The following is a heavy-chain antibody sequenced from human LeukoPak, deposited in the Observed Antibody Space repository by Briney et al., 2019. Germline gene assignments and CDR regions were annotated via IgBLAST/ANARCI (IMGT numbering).Heavy chain of an antibody. Sequence: PGGSLRLSCAASGFTFSSYAMHWVRQAPGKGLEWVAVISYDGSNKYYADSVKGRFTISRDNSKNTLYLQMNSLRAEDTAVYYCAKTTLGYSPPLGWGQGTLVTVSS. J-gene: IGHJ4*02. CDR3: AKTTLGYSPPLG. D-gene: IGHD5-12*01. CDR2: ISYDGSNK. V-gene: IGHV3-30-3*02. CDR1: GFTFSSYA.